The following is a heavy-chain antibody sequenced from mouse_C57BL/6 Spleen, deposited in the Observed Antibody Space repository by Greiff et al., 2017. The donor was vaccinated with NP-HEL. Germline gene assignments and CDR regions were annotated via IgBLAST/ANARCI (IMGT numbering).Heavy chain of an antibody. V-gene: IGHV5-4*01. CDR3: ARYPTGTLYFDY. CDR1: GFTFSSYA. J-gene: IGHJ2*01. Sequence: EVQGVESGGGLVKPGGSLKLSCAASGFTFSSYAMSWVRQTPEKRLEWVATISDGGSYTYYPDNVKGRFTISRDNAKNNLYLQMSHLKSEDTAMYYCARYPTGTLYFDYWGQGTTLTVSS. D-gene: IGHD4-1*02. CDR2: ISDGGSYT.